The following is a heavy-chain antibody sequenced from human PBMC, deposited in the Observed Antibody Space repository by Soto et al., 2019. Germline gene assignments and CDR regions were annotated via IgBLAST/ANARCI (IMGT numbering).Heavy chain of an antibody. CDR2: ISAYTGKA. CDR1: GYVYISYG. V-gene: IGHV1-18*04. J-gene: IGHJ4*02. CDR3: ARDQRYYGSGSYYSDS. D-gene: IGHD3-10*01. Sequence: QVQLVQSGPEVKKPGASVKVSCKTSGYVYISYGISWVRQAPGHGLEWVGWISAYTGKADYAQKFQGRVTMTTETSPSTAFLELRSLRSDDTAVYYCARDQRYYGSGSYYSDSWGQGPLVNVSS.